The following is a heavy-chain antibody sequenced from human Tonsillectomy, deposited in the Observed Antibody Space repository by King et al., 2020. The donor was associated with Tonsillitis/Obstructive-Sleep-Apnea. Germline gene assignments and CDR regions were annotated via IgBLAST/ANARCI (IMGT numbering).Heavy chain of an antibody. Sequence: QLQESGPGLVKPSQTLSLTCTVSGGSISSGGYYWSWIRQHPGKGLEWIGYIYYSGSTYYNPSLKSRVTISVDTSKNQFSLKLSSVTAADTAVYYCAREKNPTTVTSSGPNWFDPWGQGTLVTVSS. J-gene: IGHJ5*02. D-gene: IGHD4-11*01. CDR2: IYYSGST. CDR3: AREKNPTTVTSSGPNWFDP. V-gene: IGHV4-31*03. CDR1: GGSISSGGYY.